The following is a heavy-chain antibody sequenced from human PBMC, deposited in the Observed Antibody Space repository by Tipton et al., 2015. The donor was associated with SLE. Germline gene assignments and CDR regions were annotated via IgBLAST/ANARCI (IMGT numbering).Heavy chain of an antibody. CDR3: ARRRGGSYYDY. Sequence: TLSLTCTVSGVSVGSHYWSWFRQPPGKGLEWFGYINYSRSTTYNPSLKSRVTISLDTSKNQFSLNVSFVTAADTAIYFCARRRGGSYYDYWGQGTLVTVSS. J-gene: IGHJ4*02. D-gene: IGHD1-26*01. V-gene: IGHV4-59*02. CDR1: GVSVGSHY. CDR2: INYSRST.